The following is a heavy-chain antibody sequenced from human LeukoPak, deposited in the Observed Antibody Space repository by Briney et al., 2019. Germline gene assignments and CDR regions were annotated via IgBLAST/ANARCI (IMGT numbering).Heavy chain of an antibody. CDR3: AKAVGVAATSPTSYFYYGMDV. CDR2: ISGRDGST. Sequence: PGGSLRLSCAASGFTFSSYAMSWVRQAPGKGLEWDSSISGRDGSTYYVGAVKGRFTISRDNSKNNLYLQMKSLRGEDTAVYFCAKAVGVAATSPTSYFYYGMDVWGQGTTVTVSS. CDR1: GFTFSSYA. V-gene: IGHV3-23*01. J-gene: IGHJ6*02. D-gene: IGHD2-15*01.